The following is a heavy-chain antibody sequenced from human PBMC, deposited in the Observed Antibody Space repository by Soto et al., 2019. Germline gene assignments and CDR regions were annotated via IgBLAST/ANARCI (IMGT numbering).Heavy chain of an antibody. J-gene: IGHJ4*02. CDR2: THYSGTT. CDR1: GYFISTGYY. CDR3: ARGYSGNYFDP. Sequence: KSSETLSLTCAVSGYFISTGYYWAWIRQSSGKGLEWIGSTHYSGTTYYNTSLKSRVTISVDTSKNQFSLKLTSVTAADTAVYFCARGYSGNYFDPWGQGTLVTVS. V-gene: IGHV4-38-2*01. D-gene: IGHD1-26*01.